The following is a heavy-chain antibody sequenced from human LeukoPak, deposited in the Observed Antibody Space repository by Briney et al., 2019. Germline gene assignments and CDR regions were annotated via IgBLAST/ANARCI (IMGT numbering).Heavy chain of an antibody. V-gene: IGHV3-23*01. CDR1: EFTFNNYA. CDR2: ISGRGDTT. Sequence: GGSLRLSCVASEFTFNNYAMSWVRQAPGKGLEGVSTISGRGDTTYYADSVKGRFTISRDKSKNSVFLQMNSLRVDDAAVYYCAKALRAPHRPVYTYHYFDVWGVGTTVTVSS. J-gene: IGHJ6*03. CDR3: AKALRAPHRPVYTYHYFDV. D-gene: IGHD2-2*02.